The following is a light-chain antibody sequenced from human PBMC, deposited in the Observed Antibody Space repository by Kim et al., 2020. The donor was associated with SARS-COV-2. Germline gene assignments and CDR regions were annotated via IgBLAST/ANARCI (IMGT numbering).Light chain of an antibody. CDR2: AAS. V-gene: IGKV1-27*01. J-gene: IGKJ1*01. Sequence: ASVGDRVTITCRASQDISNYLAWFQLKPGKAPKLLIYAASALQPGVPSRFSGSGSGTDFTLTVTSMQPEDVATYYCQKCDSAPWTFGQGTKVDIK. CDR1: QDISNY. CDR3: QKCDSAPWT.